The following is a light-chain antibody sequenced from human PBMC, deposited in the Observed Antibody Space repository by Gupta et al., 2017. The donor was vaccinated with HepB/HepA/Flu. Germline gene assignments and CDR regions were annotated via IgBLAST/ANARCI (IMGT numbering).Light chain of an antibody. J-gene: IGLJ3*02. V-gene: IGLV2-23*02. CDR2: EVN. CDR1: SSDAANYNL. CDR3: CSDEGSNIWV. Sequence: QSALTQPASVSGSPGQSITISCTGASSDAANYNLVSWYQQQHPDKAPNLIIHEVNKRPAGVASRFSGSKSGNTASLTISVHEEEDEADYYGCSDEGSNIWVFGGGTKLTVL.